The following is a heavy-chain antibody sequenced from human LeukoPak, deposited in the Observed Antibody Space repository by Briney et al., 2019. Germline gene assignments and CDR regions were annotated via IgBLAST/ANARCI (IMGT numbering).Heavy chain of an antibody. D-gene: IGHD4-11*01. J-gene: IGHJ5*02. CDR1: GGTFSSYA. CDR3: ASSDRDSNYPYNWFDP. V-gene: IGHV1-69*06. CDR2: IIPIFGTA. Sequence: SVKVSCKASGGTFSSYAISWVRQAPGQGLEWMGGIIPIFGTANYAQKFQGRVTITADKSTSTAYMELSSLRSEDTAVYYCASSDRDSNYPYNWFDPWGQGTLVTVSS.